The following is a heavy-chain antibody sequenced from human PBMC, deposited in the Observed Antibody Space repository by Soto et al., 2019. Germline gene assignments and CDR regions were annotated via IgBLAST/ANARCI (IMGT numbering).Heavy chain of an antibody. Sequence: SETLSLTCTVSGGSISGYYWSWIRQPPGKGLEWIAYIFYTGSTNYNPSLKSRVTISVDTSKNQFSLKLSSVTAADTVVYYCARFRSAAGTGGTNWFDPWGQGTLVTVSS. D-gene: IGHD6-13*01. CDR2: IFYTGST. CDR3: ARFRSAAGTGGTNWFDP. CDR1: GGSISGYY. J-gene: IGHJ5*02. V-gene: IGHV4-59*01.